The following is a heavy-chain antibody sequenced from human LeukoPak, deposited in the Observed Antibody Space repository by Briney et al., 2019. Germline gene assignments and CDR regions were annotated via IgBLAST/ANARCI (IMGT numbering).Heavy chain of an antibody. CDR1: GFNFRGYN. D-gene: IGHD3-16*01. J-gene: IGHJ4*02. CDR2: MSTRSTYI. Sequence: PEGSLRLSCAASGFNFRGYNMNWVRQAPGKGLEWVSSMSTRSTYIYYADSIKGRFTISRDDARSLLYLQMDSLRAEDTAVYYCVRDFAFGFCNTTTCRYPFDSWGQGTLVTVSS. V-gene: IGHV3-21*06. CDR3: VRDFAFGFCNTTTCRYPFDS.